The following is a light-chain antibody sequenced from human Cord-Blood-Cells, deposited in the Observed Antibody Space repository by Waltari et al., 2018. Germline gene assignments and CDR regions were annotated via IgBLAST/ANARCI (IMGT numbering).Light chain of an antibody. CDR1: SLDDGGYDV. J-gene: IGLJ1*01. V-gene: IGLV2-14*03. Sequence: QSALTQPASVSVSPGQSITISCTGTSLDDGGYDVATWYQQHSGKAPTLMIYDVSNRPSGVSNRFSGSKSGNTASLTISGLQAEDEADYYCSSYTSSSTYVFGTGTKVTVL. CDR2: DVS. CDR3: SSYTSSSTYV.